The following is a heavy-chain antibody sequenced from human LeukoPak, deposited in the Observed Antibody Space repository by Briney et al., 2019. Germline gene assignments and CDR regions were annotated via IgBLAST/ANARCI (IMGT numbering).Heavy chain of an antibody. Sequence: GGSLGLSCAASGFTFSNYWMTWVRQAPGKGLEWVANINRDGSERYYVDSVKGRFTISRDDAKSSLYLQMNSLRAEDTAVYYCARRNAMDVWGLGTTVIVFS. CDR2: INRDGSER. J-gene: IGHJ6*02. CDR1: GFTFSNYW. V-gene: IGHV3-7*03. CDR3: ARRNAMDV.